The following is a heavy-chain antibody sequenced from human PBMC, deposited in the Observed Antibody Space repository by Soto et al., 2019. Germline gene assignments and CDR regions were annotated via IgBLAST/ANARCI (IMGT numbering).Heavy chain of an antibody. J-gene: IGHJ6*02. CDR3: ARDRGAYGDRNYYYGMDV. Sequence: GGSLRLSCAASGFTFSTYCMNWVRQPPGKRLEWVSSISSSSSYIYYADSVKGRFTISRDNAKNSLYLQMNSLRAEDTAVYYCARDRGAYGDRNYYYGMDVWGQGTTVTVSS. V-gene: IGHV3-21*01. CDR2: ISSSSSYI. D-gene: IGHD4-17*01. CDR1: GFTFSTYC.